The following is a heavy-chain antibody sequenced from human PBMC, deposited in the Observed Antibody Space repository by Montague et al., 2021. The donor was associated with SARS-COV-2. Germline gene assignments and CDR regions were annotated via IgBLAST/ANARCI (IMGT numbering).Heavy chain of an antibody. CDR3: ASSYYYGSGTYVYNYYMDV. J-gene: IGHJ6*03. CDR1: GGSFSVYY. D-gene: IGHD3-10*01. Sequence: SETLSLTCAVYGGSFSVYYWSWIRQPPGKGLEWIGSISYSGRTYFSPSLKSRLTISVDSSENQFSLRLSSVTAADTAVYYCASSYYYGSGTYVYNYYMDVWGKGTTVTVSS. V-gene: IGHV4-34*01. CDR2: ISYSGRT.